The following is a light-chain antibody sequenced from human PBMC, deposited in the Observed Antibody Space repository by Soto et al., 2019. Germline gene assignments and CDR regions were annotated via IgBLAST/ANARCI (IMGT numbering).Light chain of an antibody. CDR3: QQSYSTRIT. V-gene: IGKV1-39*01. CDR1: QSISSY. J-gene: IGKJ5*01. CDR2: AAS. Sequence: DIQMTQSPSSLSASVGDRVTITCRASQSISSYLNWYQQKPGKAPKILIYAASSLQSGVPSRFSGSGSGTDFTITISSLQHEDFATYYCQQSYSTRITFGQGTRLEIK.